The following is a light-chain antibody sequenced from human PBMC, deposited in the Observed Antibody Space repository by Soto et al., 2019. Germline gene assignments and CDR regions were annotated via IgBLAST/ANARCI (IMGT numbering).Light chain of an antibody. V-gene: IGKV3-20*01. Sequence: EIVLTQSPGTLSLSPGERATLSCRASQSVSSNNLAWYQQRPGQAPRVVIYGASTRATGIPERFSGSGSGTDFTLTIRRLGPESFAVYYCQQYGRSPFTFGPGTKVDIK. CDR2: GAS. CDR1: QSVSSNN. CDR3: QQYGRSPFT. J-gene: IGKJ3*01.